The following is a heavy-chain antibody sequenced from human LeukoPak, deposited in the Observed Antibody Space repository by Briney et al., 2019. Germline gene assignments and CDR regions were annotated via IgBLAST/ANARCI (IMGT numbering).Heavy chain of an antibody. CDR2: IKQDGSEK. J-gene: IGHJ4*02. CDR1: RFTFSNYW. V-gene: IGHV3-7*05. Sequence: RGGCLRLSCAASRFTFSNYWMSWGRQAPGKGLEWLTNIKQDGSEKYYVDSVEGRFTISRDNAKYSLYLQMNSLRAEDTAVYYCASQKNGASDYWGQGTLVTVSS. CDR3: ASQKNGASDY. D-gene: IGHD1-1*01.